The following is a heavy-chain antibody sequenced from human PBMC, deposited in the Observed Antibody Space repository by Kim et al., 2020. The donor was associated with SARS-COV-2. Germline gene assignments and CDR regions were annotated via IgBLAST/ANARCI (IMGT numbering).Heavy chain of an antibody. CDR3: ARDTKEESGVDY. CDR1: GFTFSSYS. CDR2: ISSSSSYI. V-gene: IGHV3-21*04. D-gene: IGHD2-15*01. J-gene: IGHJ4*02. Sequence: GGSLRLSCAAFGFTFSSYSMNWVRQAPGKGLEWVSSISSSSSYIYYADSVKGRFTISRDNAKNSLYLQMNSLRAEDTAVYYCARDTKEESGVDYWGQGSLCTASS.